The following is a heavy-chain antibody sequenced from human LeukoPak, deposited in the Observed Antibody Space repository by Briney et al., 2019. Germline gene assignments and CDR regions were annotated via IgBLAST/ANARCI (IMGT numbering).Heavy chain of an antibody. CDR3: ARGFNTYYDFWSGYQKPTAGSFDY. V-gene: IGHV4-34*01. Sequence: SETLSLTCAVYGGSFSGYYWSWIRQPPGKGLEWIGEINHSRSTNYNPSLKSRVTISVDTSKNQFSLKLSSVTAADTAVYYCARGFNTYYDFWSGYQKPTAGSFDYWGQGTLVTVSS. J-gene: IGHJ4*02. CDR2: INHSRST. CDR1: GGSFSGYY. D-gene: IGHD3-3*01.